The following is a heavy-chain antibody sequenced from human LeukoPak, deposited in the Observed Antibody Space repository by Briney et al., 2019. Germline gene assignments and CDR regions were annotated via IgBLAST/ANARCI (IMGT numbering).Heavy chain of an antibody. CDR2: ISGSGGST. D-gene: IGHD5-12*01. J-gene: IGHJ4*02. Sequence: PGGSLRLSCAASGLTFSSYAMSWVRQAPGKGLEWVSTISGSGGSTYYADSVKGRFTISRDNAKNSLYLQMNSLRAEDTAVYYCAREGLGIVATIGYYFDYWGQGTLVTVSS. CDR3: AREGLGIVATIGYYFDY. CDR1: GLTFSSYA. V-gene: IGHV3-23*01.